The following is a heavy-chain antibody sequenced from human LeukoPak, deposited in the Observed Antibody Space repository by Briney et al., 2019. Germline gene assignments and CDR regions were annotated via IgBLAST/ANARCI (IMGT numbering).Heavy chain of an antibody. D-gene: IGHD2-8*01. CDR3: AREMAV. CDR1: GFTFSSYA. CDR2: ISSNGGST. V-gene: IGHV3-64*01. Sequence: GGSLRLSCAASGFTFSSYAMHWVRQAPGKGLEYVSAISSNGGSTYYANSVKGRFTISRDNSKNTLYLQMGSLRAEDMAVYYCAREMAVWGQGALVTVSS. J-gene: IGHJ4*02.